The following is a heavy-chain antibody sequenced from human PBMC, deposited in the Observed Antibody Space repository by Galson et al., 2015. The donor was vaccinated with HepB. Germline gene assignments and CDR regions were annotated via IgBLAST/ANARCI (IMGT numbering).Heavy chain of an antibody. Sequence: SLRLSCAASDFMFSSYAMGWVRQAPGKGLEWVSGISDSGGGTYYAGSVKGRFTISRDNSKNTLYLQMNSLRAEDTAVYYCAKFILYGSDAFDVWGQGTMVSVSS. V-gene: IGHV3-23*01. CDR3: AKFILYGSDAFDV. CDR2: ISDSGGGT. CDR1: DFMFSSYA. D-gene: IGHD2-8*01. J-gene: IGHJ3*01.